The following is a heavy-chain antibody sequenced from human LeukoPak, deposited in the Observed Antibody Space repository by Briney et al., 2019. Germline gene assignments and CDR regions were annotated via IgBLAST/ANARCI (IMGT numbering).Heavy chain of an antibody. CDR1: GFTFSSYA. V-gene: IGHV3-23*01. Sequence: GGSLRLSCAASGFTFSSYAMSWVRQAPGKGLEWVSAISGSGGSTYYADSVKGRFTISRDNSKNTLYLQMNSLRAEDTAVYYCAINNDSDFWSGYYTGVDYGAREPWSPSPQ. J-gene: IGHJ4*02. CDR2: ISGSGGST. CDR3: AINNDSDFWSGYYTGVDY. D-gene: IGHD3-3*01.